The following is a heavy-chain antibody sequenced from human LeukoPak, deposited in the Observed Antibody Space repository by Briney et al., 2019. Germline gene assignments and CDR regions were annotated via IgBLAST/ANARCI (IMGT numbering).Heavy chain of an antibody. CDR3: ARRGQAYDSSGYFFDF. Sequence: PSQTLSLTCTVSGGSISSGDYYWSWIRQPPGKGLEWIAYIFYSGSTYYNPSLKSRVTISLDTSKNQFSLKLSSVTAADTAVYYCARRGQAYDSSGYFFDFWGQGTLVTVSS. CDR1: GGSISSGDYY. D-gene: IGHD3-22*01. J-gene: IGHJ4*01. CDR2: IFYSGST. V-gene: IGHV4-30-4*01.